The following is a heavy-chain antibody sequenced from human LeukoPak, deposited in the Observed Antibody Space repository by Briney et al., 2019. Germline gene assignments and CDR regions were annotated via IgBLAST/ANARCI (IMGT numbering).Heavy chain of an antibody. J-gene: IGHJ5*02. CDR1: GGSISSSSYY. CDR2: IYYSGST. Sequence: SETLSLTCTVSGGSISSSSYYWGWIRQPPGKGLEWIGSIYYSGSTYYNPSLKSRVTISVDTSKNQFSLKLSSVTAADTAVYYCARGSVLRYFDWSPRDWFDPWGQGTLVTVSS. V-gene: IGHV4-39*01. CDR3: ARGSVLRYFDWSPRDWFDP. D-gene: IGHD3-9*01.